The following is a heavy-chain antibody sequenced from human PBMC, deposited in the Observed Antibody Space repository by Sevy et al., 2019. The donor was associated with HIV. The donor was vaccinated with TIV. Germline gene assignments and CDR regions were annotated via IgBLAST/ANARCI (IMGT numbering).Heavy chain of an antibody. CDR2: INWIGAAT. V-gene: IGHV3-9*03. Sequence: GGSLRLSCAASGFTFDTYAMHWVRQAPGKGLEWVSGINWIGAATGYADSVRGRFTISRDNAKNSLFLHMSSLRPEDMAFYYCAKDMSRGGTGTGLDYWGQGTLVTVSS. CDR1: GFTFDTYA. J-gene: IGHJ4*02. D-gene: IGHD1-7*01. CDR3: AKDMSRGGTGTGLDY.